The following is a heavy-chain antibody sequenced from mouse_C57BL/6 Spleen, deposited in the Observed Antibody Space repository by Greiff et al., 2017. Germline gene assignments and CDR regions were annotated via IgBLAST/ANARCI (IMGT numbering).Heavy chain of an antibody. CDR1: GYTFTSYW. CDR3: ARGVYDYEKVYFDY. J-gene: IGHJ2*01. Sequence: VQLQQPGAELVRPGSSVKLSCKASGYTFTSYWMHWVKQRPIQGLEWIGNIDPSDSETHYNQKFKDKATLTVDKSSSTAYMQLSSLTSEDSAVYYCARGVYDYEKVYFDYWGKGTTLTVSS. CDR2: IDPSDSET. D-gene: IGHD2-4*01. V-gene: IGHV1-52*01.